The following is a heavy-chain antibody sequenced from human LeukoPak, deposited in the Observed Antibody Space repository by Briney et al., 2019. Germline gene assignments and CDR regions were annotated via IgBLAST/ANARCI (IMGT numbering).Heavy chain of an antibody. CDR1: GYSFTSYW. CDR3: ARHGLHSGSYYDYFDY. D-gene: IGHD1-26*01. V-gene: IGHV5-51*01. Sequence: GASLQISFKGSGYSFTSYWIGWVRQMPGKGLEWMGIIYPGDSDTRYSPSFQGQVTISADKSISTAYLQWSSLKASDTAMYYCARHGLHSGSYYDYFDYWGQGTLVTVSS. CDR2: IYPGDSDT. J-gene: IGHJ4*02.